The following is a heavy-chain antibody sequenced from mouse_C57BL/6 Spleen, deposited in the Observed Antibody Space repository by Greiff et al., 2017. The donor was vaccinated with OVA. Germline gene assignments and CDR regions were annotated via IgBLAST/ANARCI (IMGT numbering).Heavy chain of an antibody. CDR1: GYTFTSYW. CDR3: ARSELGDFDV. D-gene: IGHD4-1*01. CDR2: IYPGSGST. J-gene: IGHJ1*03. V-gene: IGHV1-55*01. Sequence: QVQLQQPGTELVKPGASVKLSCKASGYTFTSYWITWVKQRPGQGLEWIGDIYPGSGSTNYNEKFKSKATLTVDTSSSTAYMQLSSLTSEDSAVYYCARSELGDFDVWGTGTTVTVSS.